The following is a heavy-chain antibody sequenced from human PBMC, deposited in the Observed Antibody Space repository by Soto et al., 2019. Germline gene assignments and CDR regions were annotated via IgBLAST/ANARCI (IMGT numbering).Heavy chain of an antibody. D-gene: IGHD2-2*02. CDR1: GFTFSDYY. J-gene: IGHJ4*02. CDR2: ISSSSSSYT. V-gene: IGHV3-11*06. Sequence: KSGGSLRLSCAASGFTFSDYYMSWIRQAPGKGLEWVSYISSSSSSYTNYADSVKGRFTISRDNAKNSLYLQMNSLRAEDTAVYYCAHSYCSSTSCYSLEFDYWGQGTLVTVSS. CDR3: AHSYCSSTSCYSLEFDY.